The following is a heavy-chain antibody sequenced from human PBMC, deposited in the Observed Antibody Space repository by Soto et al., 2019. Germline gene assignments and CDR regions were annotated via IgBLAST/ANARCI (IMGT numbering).Heavy chain of an antibody. V-gene: IGHV3-30-3*01. CDR1: GFTFSNYA. CDR2: ISFEGSSK. J-gene: IGHJ4*02. CDR3: ARVYYYDSSGYYIGPFDY. Sequence: GGSLRLSCAASGFTFSNYAMHWVRQAPGKGLEWVALISFEGSSKYYADSVKGRFTISRDDSKNTLYLQMNSLRAEDTAVYYCARVYYYDSSGYYIGPFDYWGQGTLVTVSS. D-gene: IGHD3-22*01.